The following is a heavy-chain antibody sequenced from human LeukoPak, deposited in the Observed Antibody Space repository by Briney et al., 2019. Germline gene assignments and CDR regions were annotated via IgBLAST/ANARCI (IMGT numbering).Heavy chain of an antibody. D-gene: IGHD1/OR15-1a*01. V-gene: IGHV3-30*18. CDR1: GFTFSTFG. Sequence: GGSLRLSCAASGFTFSTFGIHWVRQAPGKGLEWVAAISPDGNNEYYTDSVKGRFTVSRDNSKNMIYLQMNGLRGEDSGVYYCAKVNNYDDYWGQGTLVTVSS. CDR2: ISPDGNNE. J-gene: IGHJ4*02. CDR3: AKVNNYDDY.